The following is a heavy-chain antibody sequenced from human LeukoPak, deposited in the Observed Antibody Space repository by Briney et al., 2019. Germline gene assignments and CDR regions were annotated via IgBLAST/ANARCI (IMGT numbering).Heavy chain of an antibody. CDR1: GGPISSGDHY. V-gene: IGHV4-61*08. Sequence: PSETLSLTCTVSGGPISSGDHYWNWIRQPPGKGLEWIGYIYYSGGTNYNPSLKSRVTISVDTSKNQFSLKLRSVTAADTAVYYCARGFDSKSTYFDYWGQGTLVTVSS. CDR2: IYYSGGT. CDR3: ARGFDSKSTYFDY. J-gene: IGHJ4*02. D-gene: IGHD5-12*01.